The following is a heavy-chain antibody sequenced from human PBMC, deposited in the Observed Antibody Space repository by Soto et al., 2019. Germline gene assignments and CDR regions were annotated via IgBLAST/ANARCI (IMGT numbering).Heavy chain of an antibody. D-gene: IGHD3-10*01. J-gene: IGHJ5*02. CDR2: IHSGGST. CDR3: ARSLWFGDTRWFEP. Sequence: GSLRLSCAASGFTVSSNYMSWVRQAPGKGLEWVSVIHSGGSTYYADSVKGRFSISRDNSKNTLYLQMNSLRAEDTAVYYCARSLWFGDTRWFEPWGQGTLVTVSS. CDR1: GFTVSSNY. V-gene: IGHV3-66*01.